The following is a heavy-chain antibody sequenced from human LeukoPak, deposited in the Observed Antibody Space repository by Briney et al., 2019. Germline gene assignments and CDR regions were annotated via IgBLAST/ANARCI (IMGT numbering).Heavy chain of an antibody. Sequence: SETLSLTCAVYGGSFSGYYRSWIRQPPGKGLEWIGEINHSGSTNYNPSLKSRVTISVDTSKNQFSLKLSSVTAADTAVYYCARRGRVAAAGFDYWGQGTLVTVSS. J-gene: IGHJ4*02. CDR2: INHSGST. V-gene: IGHV4-34*01. D-gene: IGHD6-13*01. CDR3: ARRGRVAAAGFDY. CDR1: GGSFSGYY.